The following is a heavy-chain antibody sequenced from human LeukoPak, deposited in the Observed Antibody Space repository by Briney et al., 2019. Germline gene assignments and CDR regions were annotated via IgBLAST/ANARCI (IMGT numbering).Heavy chain of an antibody. J-gene: IGHJ4*02. CDR1: GGSISSSSYY. CDR3: ARLMVVAATIDY. D-gene: IGHD2-15*01. V-gene: IGHV4-39*01. Sequence: PSETLSLTCTVSGGSISSSSYYWGWIRQPPGKGLEWIGSIYYSGSTYYNPSLKSRVTISVDTSKNQFSLKLSSVTAADTAVYYCARLMVVAATIDYWGQGNLVTVSS. CDR2: IYYSGST.